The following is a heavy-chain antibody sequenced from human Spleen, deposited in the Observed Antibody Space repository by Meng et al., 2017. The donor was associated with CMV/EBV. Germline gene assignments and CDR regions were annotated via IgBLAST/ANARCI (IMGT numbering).Heavy chain of an antibody. CDR2: ISPNNGRT. CDR1: GYTFTSYG. Sequence: ASVKVSCKASGYTFTSYGISWVRQAPGQGLEWMGWISPNNGRTKIAQNFQGRVTMTRDTSINSAYLELRQLRSDATAFYFCARTSMSVPGSFDFWGRGTLVTVSS. J-gene: IGHJ4*02. D-gene: IGHD6-19*01. V-gene: IGHV1-18*01. CDR3: ARTSMSVPGSFDF.